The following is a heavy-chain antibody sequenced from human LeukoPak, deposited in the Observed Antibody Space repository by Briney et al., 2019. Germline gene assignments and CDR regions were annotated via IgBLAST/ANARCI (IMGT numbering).Heavy chain of an antibody. Sequence: VKVSCKASGYTFTSDGISWVRQAPGQGLEWMGWISAYNGNTNYAQKLQGRVTMTTDTSTGTAYMELRSLRSNDTAVYYCASSWSDDAFDIWGQGTMVTVSS. D-gene: IGHD6-13*01. CDR1: GYTFTSDG. CDR2: ISAYNGNT. V-gene: IGHV1-18*01. CDR3: ASSWSDDAFDI. J-gene: IGHJ3*02.